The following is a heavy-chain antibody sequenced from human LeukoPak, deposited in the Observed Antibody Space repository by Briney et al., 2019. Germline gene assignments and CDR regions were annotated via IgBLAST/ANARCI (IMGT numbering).Heavy chain of an antibody. CDR1: GYTFTSYG. CDR3: AREVGRGFDY. J-gene: IGHJ4*02. V-gene: IGHV1-18*01. Sequence: ASVKVSCKASGYTFTSYGISWVRQAPGQGLEWMGWISAYKGNTNYVQKLQGRVTMTTDTSTSTACMEVRSLRSDDTAVYYCAREVGRGFDYWGQGTLVTVSS. D-gene: IGHD1-26*01. CDR2: ISAYKGNT.